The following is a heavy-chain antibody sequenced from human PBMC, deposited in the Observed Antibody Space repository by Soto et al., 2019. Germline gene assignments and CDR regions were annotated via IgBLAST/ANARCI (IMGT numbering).Heavy chain of an antibody. D-gene: IGHD1-26*01. V-gene: IGHV1-2*04. CDR3: ARARELQYYYYGMDV. J-gene: IGHJ6*02. Sequence: ASVKVSCKASGYTFTGYYMHWVRQAPGQGLEWMGWINPNSGGTNYAQKFQGWVTMTRDTSISTAYMELSRLRSDDTAVYYCARARELQYYYYGMDVWGPGTTVTVFS. CDR1: GYTFTGYY. CDR2: INPNSGGT.